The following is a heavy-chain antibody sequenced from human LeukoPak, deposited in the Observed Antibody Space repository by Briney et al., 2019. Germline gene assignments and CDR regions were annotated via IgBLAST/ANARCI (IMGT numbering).Heavy chain of an antibody. J-gene: IGHJ4*01. Sequence: GASVKVSCKASGGTFISYAISWVRQAPGQGLEWMGGIIPIFGTANYAQKFQGRVTITADKSTSTAYMELSSLRSEDTAVYYCARDWVGYCSGGSCYSTTEFDYWGHGTLVTVSS. CDR1: GGTFISYA. V-gene: IGHV1-69*06. CDR2: IIPIFGTA. D-gene: IGHD2-15*01. CDR3: ARDWVGYCSGGSCYSTTEFDY.